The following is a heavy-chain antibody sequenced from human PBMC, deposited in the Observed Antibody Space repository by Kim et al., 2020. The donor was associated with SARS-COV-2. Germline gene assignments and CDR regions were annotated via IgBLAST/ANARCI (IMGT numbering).Heavy chain of an antibody. J-gene: IGHJ4*01. CDR3: VRNYYCLGSSWFYFDY. CDR2: IYYSGST. D-gene: IGHD3-10*01. CDR1: GVSISSYY. V-gene: IGHV4-59*08. Sequence: SETLSLTCTVSGVSISSYYWSWIRQPPGKGLEWIGYIYYSGSTNYNPSLKSRVTISVDTSKNQFSLKLSSVTAADTAVFYCVRNYYCLGSSWFYFDYWG.